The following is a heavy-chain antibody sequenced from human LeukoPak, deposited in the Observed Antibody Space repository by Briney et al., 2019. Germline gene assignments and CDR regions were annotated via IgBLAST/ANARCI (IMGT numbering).Heavy chain of an antibody. CDR3: ARRYFDS. J-gene: IGHJ4*02. Sequence: GGSLRLSCAASGFTFSDYWMHWVRQAPGKGLEWVANIKQDGSAKYYVDSVKGRFTISRDNAKNSLYLQMSSLRAEDTAVYYCARRYFDSWGQGTLVTVSS. CDR2: IKQDGSAK. V-gene: IGHV3-7*03. CDR1: GFTFSDYW.